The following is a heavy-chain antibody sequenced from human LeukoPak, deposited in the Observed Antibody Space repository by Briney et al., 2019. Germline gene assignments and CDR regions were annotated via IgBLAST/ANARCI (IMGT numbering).Heavy chain of an antibody. CDR3: ARASGDIVETATMGSY. Sequence: GASLRLSCAASGFTFNSYSMNWVRHAAGKGLEWVSSISSSSSSIYYADSVKGQFTISRDNAKNSLYLQMNSLRAEDTAVYYCARASGDIVETATMGSYWAQGPLVTVSS. V-gene: IGHV3-21*01. CDR2: ISSSSSSI. J-gene: IGHJ4*02. D-gene: IGHD5-18*01. CDR1: GFTFNSYS.